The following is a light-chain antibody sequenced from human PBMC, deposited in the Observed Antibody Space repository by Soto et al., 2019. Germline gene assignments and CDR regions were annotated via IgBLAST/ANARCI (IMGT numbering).Light chain of an antibody. CDR2: GAS. V-gene: IGKV3D-20*02. CDR3: QQHNNWPRT. CDR1: QSVSSDY. Sequence: VLAQTADTLSLSPGESAALSCSASQSVSSDYLAWYQQKPGQGPRLLMYGASSRATGIPDRFSGSGSGTDFTPTISRLEPEDFAVYYCQQHNNWPRTCGRGTQVEIK. J-gene: IGKJ4*02.